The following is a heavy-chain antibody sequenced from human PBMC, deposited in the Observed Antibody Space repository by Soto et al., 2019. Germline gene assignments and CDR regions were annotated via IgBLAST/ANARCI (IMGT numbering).Heavy chain of an antibody. V-gene: IGHV1-2*04. CDR1: GYTFTGYY. D-gene: IGHD1-26*01. Sequence: GASVKVSCKASGYTFTGYYMHWVRQAPGQGLEWMGWINPNSGGTNYAQKFQGWVTMTRDTSISTAYMELSRLRSDDTAVYYCARGPGDYYYYGMDVWGQGTTVTVSS. CDR2: INPNSGGT. CDR3: ARGPGDYYYYGMDV. J-gene: IGHJ6*02.